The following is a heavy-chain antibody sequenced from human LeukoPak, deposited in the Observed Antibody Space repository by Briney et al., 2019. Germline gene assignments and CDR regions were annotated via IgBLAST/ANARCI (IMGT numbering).Heavy chain of an antibody. CDR2: IKQDESEK. J-gene: IGHJ6*02. D-gene: IGHD2-2*01. CDR3: TRDPEVPMDV. V-gene: IGHV3-7*01. CDR1: GFTFRSYW. Sequence: GGSLRLSCAASGFTFRSYWMSWVRQAPGKGLEWVAYIKQDESEKYYVDSVKGRFTISRDNAKSSLYLQMNSLRAEDTAVYYCTRDPEVPMDVWGQGTTVTVSS.